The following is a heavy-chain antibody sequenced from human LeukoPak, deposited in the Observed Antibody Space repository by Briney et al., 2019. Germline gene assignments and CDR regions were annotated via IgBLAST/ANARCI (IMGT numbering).Heavy chain of an antibody. CDR2: IRQDGGEK. CDR3: ARDIAVAGDAFDI. V-gene: IGHV3-7*01. Sequence: GGSLRLSCGVSGFTFSDYWMNWVRQAPGKGLEWVASIRQDGGEKYYVDSVKGRFTIARDNTKNSLYLQMSSLRAEDTAVYYCARDIAVAGDAFDIWGQGTMVTVSS. J-gene: IGHJ3*02. D-gene: IGHD6-19*01. CDR1: GFTFSDYW.